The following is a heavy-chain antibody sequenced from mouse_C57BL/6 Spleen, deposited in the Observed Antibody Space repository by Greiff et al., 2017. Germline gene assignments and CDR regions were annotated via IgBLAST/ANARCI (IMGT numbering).Heavy chain of an antibody. D-gene: IGHD1-1*01. Sequence: VKLMESGAELVRPGTSVKMSCKASGYTFTNYWIGWAKQRPGHGLEWIGDIYPGGGYTNYNEKFKGKATLTADKSSSTAYMQFSSLTSEDSAIYYCARGGGSSYDYYAMDYWGQGTSVTVSS. V-gene: IGHV1-63*01. J-gene: IGHJ4*01. CDR3: ARGGGSSYDYYAMDY. CDR1: GYTFTNYW. CDR2: IYPGGGYT.